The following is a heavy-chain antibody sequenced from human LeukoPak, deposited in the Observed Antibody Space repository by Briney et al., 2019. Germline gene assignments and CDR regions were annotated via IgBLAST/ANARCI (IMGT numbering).Heavy chain of an antibody. CDR2: INPNSGGT. V-gene: IGHV1-2*02. J-gene: IGHJ4*02. Sequence: ASVKVSCKASGYTFTGYYMHWVRQAPGQGLEWMGWINPNSGGTNYAQKFQGRVTMTRDTSISTAYMELSRLRSDDTAVYYCARDTGSGWPHFGYWGPGTLVTVSS. D-gene: IGHD6-19*01. CDR1: GYTFTGYY. CDR3: ARDTGSGWPHFGY.